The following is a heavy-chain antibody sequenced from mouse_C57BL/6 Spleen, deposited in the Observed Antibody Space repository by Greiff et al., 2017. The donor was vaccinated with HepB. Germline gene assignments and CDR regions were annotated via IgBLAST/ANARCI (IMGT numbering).Heavy chain of an antibody. CDR1: GYTFTDYY. J-gene: IGHJ4*01. V-gene: IGHV1-76*01. Sequence: QVQLQQSGAELVRPGASVKLSCKASGYTFTDYYINWVKQRPGQGLEWIARIYPGSGNTYYNEKFKGKATLTAEKSSSTAYMQLSSLTSEDSAVYFCARAEGNSDAMDYWGQGTSVTVSS. CDR2: IYPGSGNT. CDR3: ARAEGNSDAMDY. D-gene: IGHD2-1*01.